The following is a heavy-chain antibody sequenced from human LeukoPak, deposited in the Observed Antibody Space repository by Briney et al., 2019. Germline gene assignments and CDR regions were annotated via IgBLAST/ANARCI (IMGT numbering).Heavy chain of an antibody. CDR3: ARDPIAYCGGDCYVDAFDI. CDR1: GYTFTIYG. V-gene: IGHV1-18*01. D-gene: IGHD2-21*02. CDR2: ISAYNGNT. Sequence: ASVKVSCKPSGYTFTIYGISWVRQAPGQGLEWMGWISAYNGNTNYAQKLQGRVTMTTDTTTSTAYMELRSLRSDDTAVYYCARDPIAYCGGDCYVDAFDIWGQGTMVTVSS. J-gene: IGHJ3*02.